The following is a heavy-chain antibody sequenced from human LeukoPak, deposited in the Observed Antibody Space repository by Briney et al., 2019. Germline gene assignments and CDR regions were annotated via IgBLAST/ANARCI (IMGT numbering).Heavy chain of an antibody. Sequence: GGSLRLSCAASGFTFSDYYMSWLRQAPGKGLEWVSYISSSGSNINHADSVKGRFTISRDNAKKSLYLQMDSLRAEDTAVYYCAREQAGGVAGFNLDYWGQGTLVTVSS. V-gene: IGHV3-11*01. CDR3: AREQAGGVAGFNLDY. J-gene: IGHJ4*02. CDR2: ISSSGSNI. CDR1: GFTFSDYY. D-gene: IGHD6-19*01.